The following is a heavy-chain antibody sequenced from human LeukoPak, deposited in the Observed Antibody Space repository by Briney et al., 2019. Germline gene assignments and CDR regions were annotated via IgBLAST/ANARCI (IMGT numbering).Heavy chain of an antibody. V-gene: IGHV3-23*01. J-gene: IGHJ6*02. CDR2: IGGSGGDT. CDR3: ARDPREDSSSWYENYYYGMDV. D-gene: IGHD6-13*01. CDR1: GFTFSEYA. Sequence: GGSLRLSCAASGFTFSEYAMSWVRQAPGKGLEWVSVIGGSGGDTYYADSVKGRFTISRDDSKNTLYLQMNSLRAEDTAVYYCARDPREDSSSWYENYYYGMDVWGQGTTVTVSS.